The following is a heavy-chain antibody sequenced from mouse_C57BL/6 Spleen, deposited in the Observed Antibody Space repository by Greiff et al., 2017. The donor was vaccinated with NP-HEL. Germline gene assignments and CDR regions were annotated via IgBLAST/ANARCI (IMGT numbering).Heavy chain of an antibody. D-gene: IGHD3-2*02. Sequence: VQLQQSGPELVKPGASVKISCKASGYAFSSSWMNWVKQRPGKGLEWIGRIYPGDGDTNYNGKFKGKATLTADKSSSTAYMQLSSLTSEDSAVYCCARTAHATYYLDYWGQVTTLTVSS. CDR1: GYAFSSSW. CDR3: ARTAHATYYLDY. J-gene: IGHJ2*01. V-gene: IGHV1-82*01. CDR2: IYPGDGDT.